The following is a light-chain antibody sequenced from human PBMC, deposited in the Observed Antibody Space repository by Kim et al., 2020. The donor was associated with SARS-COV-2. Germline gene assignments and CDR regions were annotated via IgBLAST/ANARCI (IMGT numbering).Light chain of an antibody. CDR1: NSGSKS. CDR3: QVWDSSSDDPV. J-gene: IGLJ3*02. V-gene: IGLV3-21*04. CDR2: YDS. Sequence: SYELTQPPSVSVAPGKTARITCGGNNSGSKSVHWYQQKPGQAPVLVIYYDSDRPSGIPERFSGSNSGNTATLTMSRVEAGDEADYYCQVWDSSSDDPVLGGGAGRAV.